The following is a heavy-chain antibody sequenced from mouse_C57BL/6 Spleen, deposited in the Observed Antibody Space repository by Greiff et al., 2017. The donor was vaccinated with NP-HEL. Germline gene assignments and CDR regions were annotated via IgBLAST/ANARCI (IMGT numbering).Heavy chain of an antibody. CDR2: IYPGGGYT. J-gene: IGHJ2*01. V-gene: IGHV1-63*01. CDR1: GYTFTNYW. Sequence: VQGVESGAELVRPGTSVKMSCKASGYTFTNYWIGWAKQRPGHGLEWIGDIYPGGGYTNYNEKFKGKATLTADKSSSTAYMQFSSLTSEDSAIYYCARSFGYDRQGHYFDYWGQGTTLTVSS. CDR3: ARSFGYDRQGHYFDY. D-gene: IGHD2-2*01.